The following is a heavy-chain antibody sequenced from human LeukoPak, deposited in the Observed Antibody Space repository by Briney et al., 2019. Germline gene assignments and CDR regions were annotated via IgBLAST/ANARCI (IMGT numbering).Heavy chain of an antibody. J-gene: IGHJ4*02. V-gene: IGHV1-18*01. D-gene: IGHD5-18*01. CDR3: ARARWLQETPFDY. CDR2: ISAYNGNT. Sequence: GASVKVSCKASGYTFTSYGISWVRQAPGQGLEWMGWISAYNGNTNYAQKFQGRVTITADKSTSTAYMELSSLRSEDTAVYYCARARWLQETPFDYWGQGTLVTVSS. CDR1: GYTFTSYG.